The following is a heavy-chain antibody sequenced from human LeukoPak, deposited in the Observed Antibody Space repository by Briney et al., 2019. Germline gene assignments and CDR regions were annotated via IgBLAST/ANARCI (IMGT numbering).Heavy chain of an antibody. J-gene: IGHJ4*02. CDR3: ARTSAYCGADCYSTFDS. V-gene: IGHV4-59*05. D-gene: IGHD2-21*02. CDR2: LFYSGST. Sequence: SETLSLTCTVSGGSITTYYWSWIRQPPGKGLEWIGSLFYSGSTYYNPSLKSRLTISVDTSKNQFSLKLSSVTAADTAVYYCARTSAYCGADCYSTFDSWGQGTLVTVSS. CDR1: GGSITTYY.